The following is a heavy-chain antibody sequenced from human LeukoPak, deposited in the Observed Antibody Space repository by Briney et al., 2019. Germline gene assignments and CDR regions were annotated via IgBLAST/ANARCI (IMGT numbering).Heavy chain of an antibody. J-gene: IGHJ4*02. CDR3: GRQGYSAYEILDY. Sequence: SETLSLTCTVSGGSITHYYWSWIRQPPGEAREGIGYIYYSGTTNYHPSLKSRVTISVDTSKNQFSLKLSSVTAADTAVYYCGRQGYSAYEILDYWGQGTLVTVSS. D-gene: IGHD5-12*01. CDR1: GGSITHYY. CDR2: IYYSGTT. V-gene: IGHV4-59*08.